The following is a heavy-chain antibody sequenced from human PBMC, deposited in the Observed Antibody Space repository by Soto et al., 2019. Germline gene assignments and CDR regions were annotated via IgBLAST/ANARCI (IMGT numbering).Heavy chain of an antibody. Sequence: QVQLVQSGAEVKKPGASVKVSCKASGYTFTSYGISWVRQAPGQGLEWMGWISAYNGNTKYALKLQGRVTMTTDTSTSTAAMELRSPRSDDTAVYYWAREPNYFDYWGQGTLVTVSS. CDR1: GYTFTSYG. D-gene: IGHD2-8*01. V-gene: IGHV1-18*01. CDR2: ISAYNGNT. CDR3: AREPNYFDY. J-gene: IGHJ4*02.